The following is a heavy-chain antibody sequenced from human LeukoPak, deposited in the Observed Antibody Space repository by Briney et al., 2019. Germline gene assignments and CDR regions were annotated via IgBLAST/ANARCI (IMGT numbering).Heavy chain of an antibody. CDR2: IYYSGST. CDR3: VRDEHTTSSFDP. D-gene: IGHD6-13*01. CDR1: GGSISSYY. J-gene: IGHJ5*02. Sequence: PSETLSLTCTVSGGSISSYYWSWIRQPPGKGLEWIGYIYYSGSTNYNPSLKSRVTISVDTSNNQLSLKLSSVTATDTAVYYCVRDEHTTSSFDPWGQGTLVTVSS. V-gene: IGHV4-59*01.